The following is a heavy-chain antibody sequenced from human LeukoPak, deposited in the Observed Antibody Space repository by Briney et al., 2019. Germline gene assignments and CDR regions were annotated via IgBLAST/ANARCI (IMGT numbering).Heavy chain of an antibody. D-gene: IGHD6-19*01. Sequence: GGSLRLSCAASGFTFSSYSMNWVRQAPGKGLEWVSSISSSSSYIYYADSVKGRFTISRDNAKNSLYLQMNSLRAEDTAVYYCARSDVAVALNDYWGQGTLVTVSS. CDR3: ARSDVAVALNDY. V-gene: IGHV3-21*01. CDR1: GFTFSSYS. J-gene: IGHJ4*02. CDR2: ISSSSSYI.